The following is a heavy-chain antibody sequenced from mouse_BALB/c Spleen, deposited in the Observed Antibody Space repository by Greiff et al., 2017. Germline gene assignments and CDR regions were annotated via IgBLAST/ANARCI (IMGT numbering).Heavy chain of an antibody. CDR2: IWGDGST. Sequence: VKLMESGPGLVAPSQSLSITCTVSGFSLTSYGVSWVRQPPGKGLEWLGVIWGDGSTNYHSALISRLSISKDNSKSQVFLKLNSLQTDDTATYYCAKGGGPYYGNGLAYWGQGTLVTVSA. J-gene: IGHJ3*01. CDR3: AKGGGPYYGNGLAY. V-gene: IGHV2-3*01. D-gene: IGHD2-1*01. CDR1: GFSLTSYG.